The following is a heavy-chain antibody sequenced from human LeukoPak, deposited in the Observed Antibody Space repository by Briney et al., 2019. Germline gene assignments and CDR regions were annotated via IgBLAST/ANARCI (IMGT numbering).Heavy chain of an antibody. Sequence: PSETLSLTCAVSGGSISSDNWWSWVRQPPGKGLEWIGEINHSGSTNYNPSLKSRVTISVDTSKNQFSLKLSSVTAADTAVYYCARRTYYYDSSGYYQYYFDYWGQGTLVTVSS. CDR2: INHSGST. V-gene: IGHV4-4*02. CDR1: GGSISSDNW. CDR3: ARRTYYYDSSGYYQYYFDY. J-gene: IGHJ4*02. D-gene: IGHD3-22*01.